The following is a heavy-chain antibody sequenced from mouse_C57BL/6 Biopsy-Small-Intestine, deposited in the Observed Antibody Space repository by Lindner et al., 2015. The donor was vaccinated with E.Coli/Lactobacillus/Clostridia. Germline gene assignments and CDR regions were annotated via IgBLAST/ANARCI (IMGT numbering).Heavy chain of an antibody. Sequence: VQLQESGGGLVKPGGSLKLSCAASGFTFSDFGMHWVRQAPEKGLEWVAYISSGSDIIYHADTVKGRFTISRDNAKNTLFLQMTSLRSEDTAMYYCARRDYDGSFDVWGTGTTVTVSS. V-gene: IGHV5-17*01. CDR1: GFTFSDFG. CDR3: ARRDYDGSFDV. CDR2: ISSGSDII. D-gene: IGHD2-13*01. J-gene: IGHJ1*03.